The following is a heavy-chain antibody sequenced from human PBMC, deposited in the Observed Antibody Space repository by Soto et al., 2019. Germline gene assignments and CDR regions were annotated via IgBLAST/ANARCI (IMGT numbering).Heavy chain of an antibody. D-gene: IGHD2-21*02. CDR3: ARVCGGDCHYGMDV. Sequence: HVQLQESGPGLVKPSQTLSLTCTVSGGSISSGGYYWTWIRQHPGKGLEWIGYIYYSGSTYYNPSLQSRVTISVDTSKNQFSLKLSSVTAADTAVYYCARVCGGDCHYGMDVWGQGTTVTVSS. CDR2: IYYSGST. V-gene: IGHV4-31*03. J-gene: IGHJ6*02. CDR1: GGSISSGGYY.